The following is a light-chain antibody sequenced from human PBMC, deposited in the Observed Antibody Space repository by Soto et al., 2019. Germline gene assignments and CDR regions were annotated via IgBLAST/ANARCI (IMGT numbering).Light chain of an antibody. CDR3: QQYGSSPLLT. J-gene: IGKJ4*01. CDR1: QSVNRN. CDR2: GAS. V-gene: IGKV3-20*01. Sequence: EIVMTQSPVTLSVSPGERATLSCRASQSVNRNLAWYQQKPGQAPRLLIDGASSRATGIPDRFSGSGSGTDFTLTISRLEPEDFAVYYCQQYGSSPLLTFGGGTKVDIK.